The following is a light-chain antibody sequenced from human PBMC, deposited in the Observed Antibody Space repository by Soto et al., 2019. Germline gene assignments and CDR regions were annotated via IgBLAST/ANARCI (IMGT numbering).Light chain of an antibody. Sequence: QSALTQPASVSGSPGQSITISCTGTSSDVGSYDFVSWYQQHPGKAPQLMIYEVNNRPSGVSDRFSGSKSGYTASLTISGLQAEDEADYYCSSYTTSSTLHVFGTGTKVTVL. J-gene: IGLJ1*01. CDR3: SSYTTSSTLHV. CDR2: EVN. V-gene: IGLV2-14*01. CDR1: SSDVGSYDF.